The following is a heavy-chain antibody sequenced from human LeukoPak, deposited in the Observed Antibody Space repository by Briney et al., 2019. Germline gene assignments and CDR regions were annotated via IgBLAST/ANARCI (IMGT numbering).Heavy chain of an antibody. J-gene: IGHJ4*02. V-gene: IGHV4-59*01. CDR1: GGSISSYY. D-gene: IGHD3-10*01. CDR2: IYYSGST. CDR3: ARGRSYGSGSYYNY. Sequence: PSETLSLTCTVSGGSISSYYWSWIRQPPGKGLEWIGYIYYSGSTNYNPSLKSRVTISVDTSKNQFSLKLSSVTAADTAVYYCARGRSYGSGSYYNYWGQGTLVTVSS.